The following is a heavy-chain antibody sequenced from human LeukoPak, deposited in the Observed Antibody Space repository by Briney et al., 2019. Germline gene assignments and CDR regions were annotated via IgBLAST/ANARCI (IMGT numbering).Heavy chain of an antibody. CDR1: GFTFDDYG. Sequence: GGSLRLSCAASGFTFDDYGMSWVRQAPGKRLEWVSGINWNGGSTGYADSVKGRFTISRDNAKNSLYLQMNSLRVEDTALYYCARDLGYCSSTSCYEKFGYWGQGTLVTVSS. D-gene: IGHD2-2*01. J-gene: IGHJ4*02. CDR2: INWNGGST. V-gene: IGHV3-20*04. CDR3: ARDLGYCSSTSCYEKFGY.